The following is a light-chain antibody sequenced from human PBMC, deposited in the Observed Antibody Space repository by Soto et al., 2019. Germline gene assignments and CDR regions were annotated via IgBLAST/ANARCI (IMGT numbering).Light chain of an antibody. CDR3: QQYNSFPYT. V-gene: IGKV1-5*03. Sequence: DIQMTQSPSTLSASVGDRVTITCRASQSFSSWLAWYQQKPGNAPKLLIYNASSLESGVPATFSGNGSGTEFTLTISSLQPDDFATYYCQQYNSFPYTFGQGTKLEIK. J-gene: IGKJ2*01. CDR2: NAS. CDR1: QSFSSW.